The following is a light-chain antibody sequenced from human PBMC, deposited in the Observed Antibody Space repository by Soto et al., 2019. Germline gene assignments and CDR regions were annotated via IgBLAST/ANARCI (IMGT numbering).Light chain of an antibody. J-gene: IGLJ2*01. Sequence: NFMLTQPHSVSESPGKTVTISCTRSSGSIASNYVQWYQQRPGSAPTTVIYEDNHRPSGVPDRFSGSIDSSSNSASLTISGLKTEDEADYYCQSYDSTHVVFGGGTKLTVL. CDR3: QSYDSTHVV. V-gene: IGLV6-57*04. CDR2: EDN. CDR1: SGSIASNY.